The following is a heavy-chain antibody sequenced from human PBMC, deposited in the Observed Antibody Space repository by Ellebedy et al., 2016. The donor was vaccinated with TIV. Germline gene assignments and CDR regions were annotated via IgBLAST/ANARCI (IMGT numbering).Heavy chain of an antibody. CDR2: IYYSGST. J-gene: IGHJ4*02. CDR1: GGSISSYY. D-gene: IGHD5-12*01. V-gene: IGHV4-59*12. CDR3: ARESLAGYGFDY. Sequence: SETLSLTCTVSGGSISSYYWSWIRQPPGKGLEWIGYIYYSGSTNYNPSLKSRVTISVDTSKNQFSLKLSSVTAADTAVYYCARESLAGYGFDYWGQGTLVTVSS.